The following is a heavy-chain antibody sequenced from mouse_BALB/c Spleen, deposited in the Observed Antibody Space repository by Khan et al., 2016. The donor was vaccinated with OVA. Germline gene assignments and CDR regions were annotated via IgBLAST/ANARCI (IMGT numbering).Heavy chain of an antibody. CDR3: TSRNWDVAWFAY. D-gene: IGHD4-1*01. CDR1: GYTFTSYW. V-gene: IGHV1-5*01. J-gene: IGHJ3*01. CDR2: IYPGNTDT. Sequence: VQLQQPGTVLARPGASVKMSCKASGYTFTSYWMHWVKQRPGQGLEWIGDIYPGNTDTNYNQKLKGKAKLTAVTSTRTAYMELSSLTDEDFAFYYCTSRNWDVAWFAYWGQGTLVTVSA.